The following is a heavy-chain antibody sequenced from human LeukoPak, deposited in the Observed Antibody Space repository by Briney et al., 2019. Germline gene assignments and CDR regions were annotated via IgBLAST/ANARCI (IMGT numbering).Heavy chain of an antibody. CDR3: ARDYGGSSPFDY. CDR2: ISSSGSTI. CDR1: GFTFSSYE. J-gene: IGHJ4*02. V-gene: IGHV3-48*03. D-gene: IGHD4-23*01. Sequence: GGSLRLSCAASGFTFSSYEMHWVRQAPGKGLEWVSYISSSGSTIHYADSVKGRFTISRDNAKNSLYLQMNSLRAEDTAVYYCARDYGGSSPFDYWGQGTLVTVSS.